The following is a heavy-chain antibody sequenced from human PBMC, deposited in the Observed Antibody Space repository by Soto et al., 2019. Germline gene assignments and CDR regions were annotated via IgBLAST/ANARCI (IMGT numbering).Heavy chain of an antibody. V-gene: IGHV3-33*01. CDR1: GFTFSSYG. Sequence: QVQLVESGGGVVQPGRSLRLSCAASGFTFSSYGMHWVRQAPGKGLEWVAVIWYDGSNKYYADSVKGRFTISRDNSKNTLYLQMNSLRAEDTAVYYCARDDQKAADLDYWGQGTLVTVSS. J-gene: IGHJ4*02. D-gene: IGHD6-13*01. CDR3: ARDDQKAADLDY. CDR2: IWYDGSNK.